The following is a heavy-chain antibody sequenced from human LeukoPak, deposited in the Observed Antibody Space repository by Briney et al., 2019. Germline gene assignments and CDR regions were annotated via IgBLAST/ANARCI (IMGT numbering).Heavy chain of an antibody. CDR3: ARESGSIFGVVYAFDI. Sequence: PSETLSLTCTVSGGSISSYHWSWIRQPPGKGLEWIGYIYYSGSTNYNPSLKSRVTISVDTSKNQFSLKLSSVTAADTAVYYCARESGSIFGVVYAFDIWGQGTMVTVSS. CDR2: IYYSGST. J-gene: IGHJ3*02. V-gene: IGHV4-59*01. CDR1: GGSISSYH. D-gene: IGHD3-3*01.